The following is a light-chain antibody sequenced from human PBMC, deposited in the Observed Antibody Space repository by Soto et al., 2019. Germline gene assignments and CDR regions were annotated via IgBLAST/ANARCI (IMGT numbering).Light chain of an antibody. CDR1: QTVDKNY. J-gene: IGKJ4*01. V-gene: IGKV3D-20*01. CDR3: QQYAHSPLA. CDR2: DVS. Sequence: DIVLTQSPATLSLSPGERATLSCGASQTVDKNYLGWYQQKPGLAPRLLIYDVSNRATGIPDRFSGSGSGTHFTLTITRLEPEDFAVYYCQQYAHSPLAFGGGTRVEI.